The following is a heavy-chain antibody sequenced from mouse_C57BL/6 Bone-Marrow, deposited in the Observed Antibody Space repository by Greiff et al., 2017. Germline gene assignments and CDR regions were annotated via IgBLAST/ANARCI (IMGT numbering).Heavy chain of an antibody. CDR1: GFSLTSYG. Sequence: QVQLQQSGPGLVQPSQSLSITCTVSGFSLTSYGVHWVRQSPGKGLEWLGVIWSGGSTAYNAAFISRLSISKDNSKSQVFFKMNSLRADDTAIYYCARAYYYPFAYWGQGTLVTVSA. J-gene: IGHJ3*01. D-gene: IGHD1-1*02. V-gene: IGHV2-2*01. CDR3: ARAYYYPFAY. CDR2: IWSGGST.